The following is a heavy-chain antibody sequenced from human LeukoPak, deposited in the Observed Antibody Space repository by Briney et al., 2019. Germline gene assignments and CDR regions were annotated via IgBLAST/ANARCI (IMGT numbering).Heavy chain of an antibody. J-gene: IGHJ4*02. CDR1: GFTFDDYA. CDR3: AKDWSYDSSGYYDY. Sequence: PGRSLRLSCAASGFTFDDYAMHWVRQAPGKGLEWVSGISWNSGSIVYADSVKGRFTISRDNAKNSLYLQMNSLRAEDMALYYCAKDWSYDSSGYYDYWGQGTLVTVSS. D-gene: IGHD3-22*01. V-gene: IGHV3-9*03. CDR2: ISWNSGSI.